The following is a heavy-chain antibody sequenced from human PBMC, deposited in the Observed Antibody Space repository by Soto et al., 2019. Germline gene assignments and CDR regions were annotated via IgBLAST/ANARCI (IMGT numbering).Heavy chain of an antibody. CDR3: AKYGKSFSSSSVHYYLMDV. V-gene: IGHV3-23*01. CDR1: GFIFSSYA. D-gene: IGHD6-6*01. Sequence: PGGSLRLSCAASGFIFSSYAMTWVRQAPGKGLEWVTTISNSGGNTHYADSVKGRFDISRDNSKNTLYPQMNSLRVEDTAVYHCAKYGKSFSSSSVHYYLMDVWGQGTTVTVSS. CDR2: ISNSGGNT. J-gene: IGHJ6*02.